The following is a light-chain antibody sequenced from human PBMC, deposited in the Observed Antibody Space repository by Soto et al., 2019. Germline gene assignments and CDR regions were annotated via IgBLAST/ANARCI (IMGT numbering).Light chain of an antibody. Sequence: QSVLTQPASVSGSPGQSITISCTGTSSDVGGYNYVSWYQHHPGKAPKLMIYDVSNRPSGVSNRFSGSKPGNTASLSISGLQPEDEADYYCSSYRTSNTRQIVCGTGTKVTVL. J-gene: IGLJ1*01. CDR2: DVS. CDR1: SSDVGGYNY. V-gene: IGLV2-14*03. CDR3: SSYRTSNTRQIV.